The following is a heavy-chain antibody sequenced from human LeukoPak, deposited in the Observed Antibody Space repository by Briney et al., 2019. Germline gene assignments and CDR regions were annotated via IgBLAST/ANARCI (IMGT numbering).Heavy chain of an antibody. CDR3: AKGVGDFGYYYDSSGYFDY. CDR2: ISGSGGST. CDR1: GGSISSGGYY. D-gene: IGHD3-22*01. J-gene: IGHJ4*02. Sequence: PSETLSLTCTVSGGSISSGGYYWSWIRQAPGKGLEWVSAISGSGGSTYYADSVKGRFTISRDNSKNTLYLQMYSLRAEDTAVYYCAKGVGDFGYYYDSSGYFDYWGQGTLVTVSS. V-gene: IGHV3-23*01.